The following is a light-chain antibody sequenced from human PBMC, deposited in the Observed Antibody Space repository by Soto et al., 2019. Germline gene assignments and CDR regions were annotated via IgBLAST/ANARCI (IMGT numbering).Light chain of an antibody. CDR1: QSVSSN. CDR2: DAS. J-gene: IGKJ1*01. CDR3: QQYHHSPWT. V-gene: IGKV3-15*01. Sequence: EIVMTQSPATLSVSAGERATLSCRASQSVSSNLAWYQQRPGQAPSLLIFDASTMATGFPARFSGRGSGTEFTLTISSLQSEDFAVYYCQQYHHSPWTFGQGTKVEIK.